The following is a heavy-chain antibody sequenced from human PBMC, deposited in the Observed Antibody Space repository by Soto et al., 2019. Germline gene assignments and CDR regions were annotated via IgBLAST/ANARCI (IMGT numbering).Heavy chain of an antibody. D-gene: IGHD3-10*01. CDR3: RAGVN. CDR2: IESKTDGGTT. CDR1: GFTFNNAW. Sequence: EVQLVESGGGLVKPGGSLRLSCAASGFTFNNAWMSWVRQAPGKGLEWVGHIESKTDGGTTDYAAPVKGRFTISRDDSKTTLYLQMNSLKTEDTVVYFCRAGVNWGQGTLVTVSS. J-gene: IGHJ4*02. V-gene: IGHV3-15*04.